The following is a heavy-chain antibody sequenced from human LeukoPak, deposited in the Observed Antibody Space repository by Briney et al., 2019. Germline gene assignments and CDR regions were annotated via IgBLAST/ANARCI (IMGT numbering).Heavy chain of an antibody. CDR1: GYTFTSYD. J-gene: IGHJ6*02. D-gene: IGHD3-3*01. CDR3: ARDRRITIFGVVIEAYYYGMDV. Sequence: ASVKVSCKASGYTFTSYDINWVRQATGQGLEWMGRMNPNSGNTGYAQKFQGRVTMTRNTSISTAYMELSSLRSEDTAVYYCARDRRITIFGVVIEAYYYGMDVWGQGTTVTVSS. V-gene: IGHV1-8*01. CDR2: MNPNSGNT.